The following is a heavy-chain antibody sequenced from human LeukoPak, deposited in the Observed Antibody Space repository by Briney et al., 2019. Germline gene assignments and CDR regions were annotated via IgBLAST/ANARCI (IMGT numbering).Heavy chain of an antibody. CDR1: GFTFSSYG. CDR3: AKESGEPYYFDY. D-gene: IGHD1-26*01. Sequence: PGGSLRLPCAASGFTFSSYGMHWVRQAPGKGLEWVAFIRYDGSNKYYADSVKGRFTISRDNSKNTLYLQTNSLRAEDTAVYYCAKESGEPYYFDYWGQGTLVTVSS. CDR2: IRYDGSNK. V-gene: IGHV3-30*02. J-gene: IGHJ4*02.